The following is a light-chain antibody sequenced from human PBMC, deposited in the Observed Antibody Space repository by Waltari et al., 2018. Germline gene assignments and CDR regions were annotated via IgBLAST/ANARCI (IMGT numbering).Light chain of an antibody. CDR3: QQRTNLIT. CDR1: QSVSRY. CDR2: DAS. Sequence: IVLTQSPATLSLSPGERVTLSCRASQSVSRYLAWYQQKPGQAPRLLINDASSRATGIPDRFSGSGSGTDFTLTISSLEPEDFAVYYCQQRTNLITFGQGTRLEIK. J-gene: IGKJ5*01. V-gene: IGKV3-11*01.